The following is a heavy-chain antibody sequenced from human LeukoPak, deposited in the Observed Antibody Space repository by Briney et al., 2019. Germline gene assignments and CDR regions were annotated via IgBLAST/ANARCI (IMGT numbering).Heavy chain of an antibody. CDR1: GYTFTSYY. J-gene: IGHJ5*02. V-gene: IGHV1-46*01. CDR2: INPSGGST. Sequence: GASVKVSCKASGYTFTSYYMHWVRQAPGQGLEWMGIINPSGGSTSYAQKFQGRVTITTDESTSTAYMELSSLRSEDTAVYYCARASYFGESNWFDPWGQGTLVTVSS. CDR3: ARASYFGESNWFDP. D-gene: IGHD3-10*01.